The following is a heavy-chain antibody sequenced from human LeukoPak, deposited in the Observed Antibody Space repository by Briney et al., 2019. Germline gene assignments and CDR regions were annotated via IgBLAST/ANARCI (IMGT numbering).Heavy chain of an antibody. CDR1: GGSFSGYY. D-gene: IGHD3-10*01. Sequence: SETLSLTCAVYGGSFSGYYWSWLRQPPGKGLEWIGEINHSGSTNYNPSLKSRVTISVDTSKNQFSLKLSSVTAADTAVYYCARRITMVRAAFDIWGQGTMVTVSS. CDR3: ARRITMVRAAFDI. J-gene: IGHJ3*02. CDR2: INHSGST. V-gene: IGHV4-34*01.